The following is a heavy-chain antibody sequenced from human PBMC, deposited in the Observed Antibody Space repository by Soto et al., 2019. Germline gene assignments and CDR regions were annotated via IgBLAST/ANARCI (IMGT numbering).Heavy chain of an antibody. V-gene: IGHV1-8*01. CDR1: GYTFTGYD. Sequence: QAQLGHSGAEVKKPGASVKVSCKSSGYTFTGYDINWVRQATGQGLECMGWMNPNSGNTGYAQNFQGRVTMTRDNSITTAYMELNSLRDDDSAVYYCAGEKVGTTGIDFWGQGTLVTVSS. CDR3: AGEKVGTTGIDF. CDR2: MNPNSGNT. J-gene: IGHJ4*02. D-gene: IGHD1-26*01.